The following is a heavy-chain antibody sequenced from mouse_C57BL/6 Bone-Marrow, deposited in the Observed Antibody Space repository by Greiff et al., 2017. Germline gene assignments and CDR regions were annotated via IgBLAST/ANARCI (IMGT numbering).Heavy chain of an antibody. J-gene: IGHJ1*03. D-gene: IGHD2-4*01. V-gene: IGHV5-2*01. Sequence: EVKVVESGGGLVQPGESLKLSCESNEYEFPSHDMSWVRKTPEKRLELVAAINSDGGSTYYPDTMERRFIISRDNTKKTLYLQMRSLRSEDTALYYCARGDYDGYWYFDVWGTGTTVTVSS. CDR1: EYEFPSHD. CDR3: ARGDYDGYWYFDV. CDR2: INSDGGST.